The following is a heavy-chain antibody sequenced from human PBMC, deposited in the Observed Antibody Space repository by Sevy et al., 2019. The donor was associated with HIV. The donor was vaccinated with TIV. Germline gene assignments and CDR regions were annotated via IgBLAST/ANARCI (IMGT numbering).Heavy chain of an antibody. D-gene: IGHD2-15*01. V-gene: IGHV3-7*01. Sequence: GGSLRLSCAASGFTFSSYWMSWVRQAPGKGLEWMANIKQDGSEKYYVDSVKGRFTISRDNAKNSLYLQMNSLRAEDTAVYYCARVVGGPRLGYFDYWGQGTLVTVSS. CDR3: ARVVGGPRLGYFDY. CDR2: IKQDGSEK. CDR1: GFTFSSYW. J-gene: IGHJ4*02.